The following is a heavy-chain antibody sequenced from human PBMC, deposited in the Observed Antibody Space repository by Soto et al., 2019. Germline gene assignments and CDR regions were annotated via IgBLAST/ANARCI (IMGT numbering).Heavy chain of an antibody. D-gene: IGHD3-22*01. J-gene: IGHJ4*02. Sequence: EVQLLESGGGLVQPGGSLRLSCAASGFTFSSYAMSWVRQAPGKGLEWVSAISGSGGSTYYADSVKGRFTISRDNSKTTLYRQRNSLRAEDTAVYYCAKVPGDYYDSSGYYYYFDYWGQGTLVTVSS. CDR3: AKVPGDYYDSSGYYYYFDY. V-gene: IGHV3-23*01. CDR1: GFTFSSYA. CDR2: ISGSGGST.